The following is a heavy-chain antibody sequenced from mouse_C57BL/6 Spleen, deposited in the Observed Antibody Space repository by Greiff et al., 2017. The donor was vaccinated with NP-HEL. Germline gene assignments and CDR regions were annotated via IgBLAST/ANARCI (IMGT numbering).Heavy chain of an antibody. Sequence: VQLQQSGPELVKPGASVKISCKASGYSFTDYNMNWVKQSNGKSLEWVGVFNPNYGTTSYNQKFKGKATLTVDQSSSTAYMQLNSLTSEDSAVYYCERSLWLRRGGSFMDYWGQGTSVTVSS. D-gene: IGHD2-2*01. CDR2: FNPNYGTT. V-gene: IGHV1-39*01. J-gene: IGHJ4*01. CDR1: GYSFTDYN. CDR3: ERSLWLRRGGSFMDY.